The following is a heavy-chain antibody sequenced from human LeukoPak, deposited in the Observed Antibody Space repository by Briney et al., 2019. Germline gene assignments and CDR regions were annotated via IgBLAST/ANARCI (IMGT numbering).Heavy chain of an antibody. D-gene: IGHD1-14*01. J-gene: IGHJ3*02. V-gene: IGHV1-69*13. CDR2: VIPIFGTA. CDR3: ARGNPTEGALDI. CDR1: GGTFSSYA. Sequence: SVKVSCKASGGTFSSYAISWVRQAPGQGLEWMGGVIPIFGTANYAKKLRDRVTITADESTSTACMELSSLRSEDTAVYYCARGNPTEGALDIWGQGRMVTVSS.